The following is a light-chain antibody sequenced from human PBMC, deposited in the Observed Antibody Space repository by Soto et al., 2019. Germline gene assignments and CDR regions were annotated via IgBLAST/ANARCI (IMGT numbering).Light chain of an antibody. CDR1: QGISSY. J-gene: IGKJ5*01. V-gene: IGKV1-9*01. Sequence: DIQLTQSPSFLSASVGDRVTTTCRASQGISSYLAWYQQKPGKAPKLLICAASTLQSGVPSRFSGSGSGTEFTLTISSLQPEDFATYYCQQLNSYPTSSTFGQGTRLEIK. CDR2: AAS. CDR3: QQLNSYPTSST.